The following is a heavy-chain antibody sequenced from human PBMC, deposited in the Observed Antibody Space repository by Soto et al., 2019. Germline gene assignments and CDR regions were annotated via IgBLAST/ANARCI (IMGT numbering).Heavy chain of an antibody. Sequence: SETLSLTCAVYGGSFSGYYWSWIRQPPGKGLEWIGEINHSGSTNYNPSLKSRVTISVDTSKNQFSLKLSSVTAADTAVYYCARGRRSYFDWLLRFDYWGQGTLVT. CDR3: ARGRRSYFDWLLRFDY. V-gene: IGHV4-34*01. D-gene: IGHD3-9*01. J-gene: IGHJ4*02. CDR2: INHSGST. CDR1: GGSFSGYY.